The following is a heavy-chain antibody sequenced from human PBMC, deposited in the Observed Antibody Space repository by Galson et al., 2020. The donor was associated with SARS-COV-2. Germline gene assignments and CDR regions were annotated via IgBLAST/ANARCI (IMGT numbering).Heavy chain of an antibody. CDR3: ARGEGRVTLVRGVIIGFDS. J-gene: IGHJ4*02. CDR1: GGAISSGNYY. CDR2: ISYSGST. V-gene: IGHV4-31*03. D-gene: IGHD3-10*01. Sequence: ASETLSLTCTVSGGAISSGNYYWSWIRQHPGKGLEWIGYISYSGSTKYNSSLKSRLTISVDTSKNQFSLNLSSVTAADTAVYYCARGEGRVTLVRGVIIGFDSWGQGTLVTVSS.